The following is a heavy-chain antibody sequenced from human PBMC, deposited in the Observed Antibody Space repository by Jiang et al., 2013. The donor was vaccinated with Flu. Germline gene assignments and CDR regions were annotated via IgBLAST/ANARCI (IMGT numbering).Heavy chain of an antibody. J-gene: IGHJ6*02. CDR3: ARESPGEWLRLGYLYFYGMDV. V-gene: IGHV6-1*01. D-gene: IGHD5-12*01. Sequence: SLTCAISGDSVSSNSAAWNWIRQSPSRGLEWLGRTYYKSRWYNDYASSVRSRVTISSDTSKNQFSLHLNSMTPEDTAVYFCARESPGEWLRLGYLYFYGMDVWGQGTTVIVSS. CDR2: TYYKSRWYN. CDR1: GDSVSSNSAA.